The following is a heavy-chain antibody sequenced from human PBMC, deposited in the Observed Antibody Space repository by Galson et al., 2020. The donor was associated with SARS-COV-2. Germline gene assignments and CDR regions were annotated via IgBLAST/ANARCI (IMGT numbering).Heavy chain of an antibody. CDR3: ARDVRRGWYEPHFFDY. CDR2: ISAFNGKI. D-gene: IGHD6-19*01. Sequence: ASAKVSCKASGYTFISYGINWVRQAPAQGLEWMGWISAFNGKINYTQNFQGRVTMTSDTSTGTAYMELKSLTSDDTAVYYWARDVRRGWYEPHFFDYWGQGTLVTVSS. V-gene: IGHV1-18*01. CDR1: GYTFISYG. J-gene: IGHJ4*02.